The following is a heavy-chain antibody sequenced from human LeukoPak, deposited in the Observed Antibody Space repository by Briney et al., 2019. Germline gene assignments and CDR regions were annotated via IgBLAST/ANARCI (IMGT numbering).Heavy chain of an antibody. D-gene: IGHD2-2*01. CDR3: ARRGVPTAVHRFAFDI. Sequence: SETPSLTCAVSGYSINNGYYWGWIGQSPGKGLEWIGSIHHSGSTYYNPSLRSRVTMAVDTSKNQFSLKLNSLTAANTAVYYCARRGVPTAVHRFAFDIWGRGTMVTVSS. J-gene: IGHJ3*02. V-gene: IGHV4-38-2*01. CDR1: GYSINNGYY. CDR2: IHHSGST.